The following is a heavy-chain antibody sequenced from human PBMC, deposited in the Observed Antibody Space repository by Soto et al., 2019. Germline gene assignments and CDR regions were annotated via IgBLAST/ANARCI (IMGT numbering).Heavy chain of an antibody. CDR2: IYHSGST. Sequence: QVQLQESGPGLVKPSGTLSLTCAVSGGSISSSNWWSWVRQPPGKGLEWIGEIYHSGSTNYNPSRESRVTISVDKSKNQFSLKLSSVTAADTAVYYCARVGIAAAGGKYYYYGMDVWGQGTTVTVSS. D-gene: IGHD6-13*01. J-gene: IGHJ6*02. V-gene: IGHV4-4*02. CDR3: ARVGIAAAGGKYYYYGMDV. CDR1: GGSISSSNW.